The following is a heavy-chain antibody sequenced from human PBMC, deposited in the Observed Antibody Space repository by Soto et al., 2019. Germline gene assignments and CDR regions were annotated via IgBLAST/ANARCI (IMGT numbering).Heavy chain of an antibody. CDR3: ATPGTISPLDH. Sequence: GESLKISCKASGYNFNKYWITWVRQMPGKGLEWVGRIHPSDSSTNYNPSFQGHVTISTDKSISIVSMQWSSLKASDTAMYYCATPGTISPLDHWGQGTLVTVSS. CDR2: IHPSDSST. J-gene: IGHJ4*02. V-gene: IGHV5-10-1*01. D-gene: IGHD3-10*01. CDR1: GYNFNKYW.